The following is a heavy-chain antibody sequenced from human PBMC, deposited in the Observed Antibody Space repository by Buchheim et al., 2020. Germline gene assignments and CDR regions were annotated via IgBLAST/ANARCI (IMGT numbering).Heavy chain of an antibody. V-gene: IGHV3-30*04. CDR3: ARDLTYGSGWFKGVAY. D-gene: IGHD6-19*01. CDR1: GFPFTNFA. Sequence: QVQLVESGGGVVQPGRSLRLSCAASGFPFTNFAMHWVRQAPGKGLEWVAVISYDGSNKYYADSVKGRFTISRDNSKNTLYLQMNSLRTEDTAVYYCARDLTYGSGWFKGVAYWGQGTL. J-gene: IGHJ4*02. CDR2: ISYDGSNK.